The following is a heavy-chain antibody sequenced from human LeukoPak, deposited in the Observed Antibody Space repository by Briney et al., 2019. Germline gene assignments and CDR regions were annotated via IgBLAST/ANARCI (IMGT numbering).Heavy chain of an antibody. D-gene: IGHD6-6*01. V-gene: IGHV1-69*13. CDR1: GGTFSSYA. J-gene: IGHJ6*03. Sequence: SVKVSCKASGGTFSSYAISWVRQAPGQGLEWMGGIIPIFGTANYAQKFQGRVTITADESTSTAYMELSSLRSEDTAVYYCARDIAARYESDNYYYMDVWGKGTTVSVSS. CDR2: IIPIFGTA. CDR3: ARDIAARYESDNYYYMDV.